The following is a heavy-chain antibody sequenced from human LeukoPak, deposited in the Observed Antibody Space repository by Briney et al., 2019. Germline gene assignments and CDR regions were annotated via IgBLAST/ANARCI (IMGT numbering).Heavy chain of an antibody. CDR3: AKESGIRSYGAYFPH. Sequence: GGSLRLSCAASGSTFSNYGMQWVRQAPGKGLEWVAVISYDASTKYYADSVKGRFTISRDNSKSTLYLRMNSLRAEDTAVYYCAKESGIRSYGAYFPHWGQGTLVTVSS. CDR1: GSTFSNYG. D-gene: IGHD4-17*01. CDR2: ISYDASTK. V-gene: IGHV3-30*18. J-gene: IGHJ1*01.